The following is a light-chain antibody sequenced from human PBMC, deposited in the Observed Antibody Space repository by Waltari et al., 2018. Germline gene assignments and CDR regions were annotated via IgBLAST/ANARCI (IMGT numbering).Light chain of an antibody. CDR1: ISAVGAYNY. J-gene: IGLJ2*01. CDR3: SSYTTSGTLI. V-gene: IGLV2-14*03. Sequence: QSALTQPASVSGSPGQSITISCTGTISAVGAYNYVSWYQQHPVKPPQLIIYAVTNRPSGVSNRFSGSKSGTTASLTISGLQAEDEADFYCSSYTTSGTLIFGGGTKLTVL. CDR2: AVT.